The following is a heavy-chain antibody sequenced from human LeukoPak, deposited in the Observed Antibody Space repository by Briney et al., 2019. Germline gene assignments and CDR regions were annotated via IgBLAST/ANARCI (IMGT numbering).Heavy chain of an antibody. CDR1: GFTFNTYS. V-gene: IGHV3-48*04. CDR3: ARDASPDHSDSPDYINCEAGPYYSYAMDV. Sequence: GGSLRLSCAASGFTFNTYSMNWVRQAPGKGLEWVSYINSRSTTIEYADSVKGRFTIFRDNAKDSLYLQMNSLRAEDTAVYYCARDASPDHSDSPDYINCEAGPYYSYAMDVWGQGTTVTVSS. CDR2: INSRSTTI. J-gene: IGHJ6*02. D-gene: IGHD4-11*01.